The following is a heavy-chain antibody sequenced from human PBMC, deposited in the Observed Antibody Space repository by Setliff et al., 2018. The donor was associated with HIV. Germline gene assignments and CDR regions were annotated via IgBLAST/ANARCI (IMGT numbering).Heavy chain of an antibody. J-gene: IGHJ4*02. V-gene: IGHV4-39*01. Sequence: SETLSLTCTVSGGSITSSSYYWGWIRQPPGKGLEWIGSIYYSGRSYYSPSLKGRVSLSVDTSKNQFSLKLSSVTATDTAVYYCARSSHRNCDGDCYLFDYWGQGTLVTVSS. CDR1: GGSITSSSYY. CDR3: ARSSHRNCDGDCYLFDY. D-gene: IGHD2-21*02. CDR2: IYYSGRS.